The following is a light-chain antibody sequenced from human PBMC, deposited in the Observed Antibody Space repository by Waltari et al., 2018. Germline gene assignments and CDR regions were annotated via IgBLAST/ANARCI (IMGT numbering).Light chain of an antibody. J-gene: IGLJ2*01. CDR3: SSYTSSSTVV. Sequence: QSALTQPAPVSGSPGQSSTISCTGTSSGVGGYNYVPWYHQHPVKAPKLMFYDVSKRPSGVSNRFSGSKSGNTASLTISGLQAEDEADYYCSSYTSSSTVVFGGGTKLTVL. V-gene: IGLV2-14*01. CDR1: SSGVGGYNY. CDR2: DVS.